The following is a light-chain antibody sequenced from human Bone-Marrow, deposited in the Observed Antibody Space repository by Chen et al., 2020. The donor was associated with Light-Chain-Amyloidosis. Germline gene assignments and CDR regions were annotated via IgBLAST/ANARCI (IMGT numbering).Light chain of an antibody. Sequence: EIVLTQSPGTLSLSPGEGANLSCRASQTISSNYLTWYQQKFGQAPRLLIYGSSSRATGIPDRFTGSGSGTDFTLTINRLEPEDSAMYYCQQYGTSPLTFGGGTKVEIK. J-gene: IGKJ4*01. CDR1: QTISSNY. CDR2: GSS. CDR3: QQYGTSPLT. V-gene: IGKV3-20*01.